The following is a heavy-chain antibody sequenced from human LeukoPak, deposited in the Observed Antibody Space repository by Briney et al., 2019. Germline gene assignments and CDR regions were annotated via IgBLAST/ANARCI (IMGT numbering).Heavy chain of an antibody. Sequence: PGGSLRLSCAASGFTFNNYAMNWVRQAPGKGLEWIGEINHSGSTNYNPSLKSRVTISVDTSKNQFSLKLSSVTAADTAVYYCAAEPGIAGYSSWGQGTLVTVSS. CDR3: AAEPGIAGYSS. CDR1: GFTFNNYA. V-gene: IGHV4-34*08. J-gene: IGHJ5*02. D-gene: IGHD6-13*01. CDR2: INHSGST.